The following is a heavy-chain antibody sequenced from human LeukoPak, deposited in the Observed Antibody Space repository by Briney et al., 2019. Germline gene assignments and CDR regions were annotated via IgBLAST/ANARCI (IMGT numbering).Heavy chain of an antibody. Sequence: SVKVSCKASGYTFTTYGIAWVRRAPGQGLEWMGGIIPIFGTANYAQKFQGRVTITADESTSTAYMELSSLRSEDTAVYYCARDDYGGNSGKEGAFDIWGQGTMVTVSS. CDR2: IIPIFGTA. V-gene: IGHV1-69*13. CDR1: GYTFTTYG. J-gene: IGHJ3*02. CDR3: ARDDYGGNSGKEGAFDI. D-gene: IGHD4-23*01.